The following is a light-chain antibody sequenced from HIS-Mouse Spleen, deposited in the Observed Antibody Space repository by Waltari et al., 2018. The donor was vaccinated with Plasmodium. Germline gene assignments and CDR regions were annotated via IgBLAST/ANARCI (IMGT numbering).Light chain of an antibody. CDR2: GNS. CDR3: QSYDSSLSGYV. J-gene: IGLJ1*01. V-gene: IGLV1-40*01. Sequence: QSVLTQPPSVSGAPGQRVNISCTGSSSNIGAGYDVHWYQPRPGTAPQLRVYGNSNRPSGVPDRFSGSKSGTSASLAITGLQAEDEADYYCQSYDSSLSGYVFGTGTKVTVL. CDR1: SSNIGAGYD.